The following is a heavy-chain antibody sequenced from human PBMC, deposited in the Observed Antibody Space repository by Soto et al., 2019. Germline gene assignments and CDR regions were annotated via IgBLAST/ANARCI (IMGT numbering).Heavy chain of an antibody. V-gene: IGHV4-59*08. Sequence: PSQTLSLTCTVSGGSISSYYWSWIRQPPGKGLEWIGYIYYSGSTNYNPSLKSRVTISVDTSKNQLSLKLSSVTAADTAVYYCARRPGGVRAPYYMDVWGKGTTVTVSS. CDR1: GGSISSYY. J-gene: IGHJ6*03. D-gene: IGHD3-10*01. CDR3: ARRPGGVRAPYYMDV. CDR2: IYYSGST.